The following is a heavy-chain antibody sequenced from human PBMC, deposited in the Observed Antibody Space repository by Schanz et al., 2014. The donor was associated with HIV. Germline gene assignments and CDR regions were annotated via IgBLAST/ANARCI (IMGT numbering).Heavy chain of an antibody. CDR1: GFTFSTNW. Sequence: EVQLVESGGGLVQPGGSLRLSCAASGFTFSTNWMSWVRQAPGKGLEWVSSISGGSGSTFYADSVKGRFTISRVNSKNTLYLQMNSLRAEDTAIYYCAKTSITLGMDVWGQGTTVTVSS. J-gene: IGHJ6*02. CDR2: ISGGSGST. D-gene: IGHD1-20*01. V-gene: IGHV3-23*04. CDR3: AKTSITLGMDV.